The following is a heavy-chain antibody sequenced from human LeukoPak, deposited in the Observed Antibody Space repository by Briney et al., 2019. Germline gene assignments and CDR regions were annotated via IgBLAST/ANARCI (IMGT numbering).Heavy chain of an antibody. CDR2: IKSKTDGGTR. CDR1: GFTFSNAW. J-gene: IGHJ4*02. D-gene: IGHD2-2*01. V-gene: IGHV3-15*07. CDR3: TTVIVVVPAATAAYDGY. Sequence: GGSLRLSCAASGFTFSNAWMNWVRQAPGKGLEWVGRIKSKTDGGTRDYAAPVKGRFTISRDDSKNTLYLQMNSLKTEDTAVYYCTTVIVVVPAATAAYDGYWGQGTLVTVSS.